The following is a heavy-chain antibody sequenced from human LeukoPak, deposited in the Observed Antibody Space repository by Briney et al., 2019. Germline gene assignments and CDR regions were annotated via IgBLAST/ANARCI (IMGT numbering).Heavy chain of an antibody. CDR3: ARDLVRATYYYYGMDV. D-gene: IGHD3-9*01. CDR1: GFTFSSYG. V-gene: IGHV3-33*01. Sequence: PGGSLRLSCAASGFTFSSYGMHWVRQAPGKGLEWVAVIWYDGSNKYYADSVKGRFTISRDNSKNTLYLQMNSLRAEDTAVYYCARDLVRATYYYYGMDVWGQGTTVTVSS. CDR2: IWYDGSNK. J-gene: IGHJ6*02.